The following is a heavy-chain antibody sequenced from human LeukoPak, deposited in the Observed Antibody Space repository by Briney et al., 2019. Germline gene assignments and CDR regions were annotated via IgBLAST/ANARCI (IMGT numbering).Heavy chain of an antibody. CDR1: GGTFSSYA. CDR2: IIPIFGTA. V-gene: IGHV1-69*06. Sequence: ASVKVSCKASGGTFSSYAISWVRQAPGQGLEWMGGIIPIFGTANYAQKFQGSVTITADKSSSTAYMELSSLRSEDTAVYYCARSRYSSGWDYYFDYWGQGTLVTVSS. CDR3: ARSRYSSGWDYYFDY. D-gene: IGHD6-19*01. J-gene: IGHJ4*02.